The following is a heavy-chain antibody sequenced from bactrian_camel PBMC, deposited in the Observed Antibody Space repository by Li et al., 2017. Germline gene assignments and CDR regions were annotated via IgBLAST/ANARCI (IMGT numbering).Heavy chain of an antibody. CDR2: IYTDGVTV. CDR3: ASDRLACLKGPGSRWDRNEYKY. D-gene: IGHD6*01. Sequence: VQLVESGGGSVQTGGSLRLSCAVSGYSSSRYCMGWFRQGPRKEREGVAIIYTDGVTVYYVDSVKGRFNISRDNTKNAVYLQMNNLIPEDTAMYYCASDRLACLKGPGSRWDRNEYKYWGQGTQVTVS. CDR1: GYSSSRYC. J-gene: IGHJ4*01. V-gene: IGHV3S40*01.